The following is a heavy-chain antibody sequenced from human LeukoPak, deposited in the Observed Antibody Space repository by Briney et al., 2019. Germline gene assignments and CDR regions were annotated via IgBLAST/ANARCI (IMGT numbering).Heavy chain of an antibody. Sequence: GGSLRLSCAASGFTFSNYALSWVRQAPGKGLVWVSRINSDGSSTSYADSVRGRFSISRDNAKNTLYLQMNSLRAADTAVYYCARGLSGYASSLGYWGQGTLVTVSA. CDR2: INSDGSST. CDR1: GFTFSNYA. CDR3: ARGLSGYASSLGY. D-gene: IGHD6-6*01. V-gene: IGHV3-74*01. J-gene: IGHJ4*02.